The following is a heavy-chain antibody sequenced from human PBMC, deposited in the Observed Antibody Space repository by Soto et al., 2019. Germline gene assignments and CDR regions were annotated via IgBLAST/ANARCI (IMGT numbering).Heavy chain of an antibody. J-gene: IGHJ4*02. V-gene: IGHV1-18*01. CDR2: INPFHGNK. CDR1: GYTFTNFG. CDR3: GRDPNLSTWSTIDS. Sequence: QVQLVQSGTEVKKPGASVKVSCQASGYTFTNFGISWVRQAPGQGLEWMGWINPFHGNKDYAPKFEGRVFMTTDTSTSTAYMELRGLKADDTAVYFCGRDPNLSTWSTIDSWGQGTLVTVSS. D-gene: IGHD6-13*01.